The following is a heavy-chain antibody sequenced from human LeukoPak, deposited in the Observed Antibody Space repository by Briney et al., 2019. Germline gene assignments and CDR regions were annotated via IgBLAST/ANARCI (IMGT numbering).Heavy chain of an antibody. CDR2: ISGSGGRGGST. V-gene: IGHV3-23*01. J-gene: IGHJ4*02. Sequence: GGSLRLSCAASGFTFSSYAMSWVRQAPGKGLEWVSAISGSGGRGGSTYYADSVKGRFTISRDNSKNTLYLQMNSLRAEDTAVYYCAKEHDYGGYYFDYWGQGTLVTVSS. D-gene: IGHD4-23*01. CDR1: GFTFSSYA. CDR3: AKEHDYGGYYFDY.